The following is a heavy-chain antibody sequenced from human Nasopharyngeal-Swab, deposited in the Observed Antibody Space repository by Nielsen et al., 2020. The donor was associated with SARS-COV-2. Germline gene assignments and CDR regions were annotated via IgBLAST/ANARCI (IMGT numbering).Heavy chain of an antibody. J-gene: IGHJ4*02. CDR2: ISSSGSTI. D-gene: IGHD3-10*01. CDR1: GFTFSSYS. Sequence: GESLKISCAASGFTFSSYSMNWVRQAPGKGLEWVSYISSSGSTIYYADSVKGRFTISRDNAKNSLYLQMNSLRAEDTAVYYCASDYGSGSYSVGYWGQGTLVTVSS. V-gene: IGHV3-48*04. CDR3: ASDYGSGSYSVGY.